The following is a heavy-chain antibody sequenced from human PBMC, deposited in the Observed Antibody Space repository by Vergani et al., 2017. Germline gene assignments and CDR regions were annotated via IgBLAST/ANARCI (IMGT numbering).Heavy chain of an antibody. J-gene: IGHJ4*02. Sequence: QVQLQQWGAGLLKPSETLSLTCEVHGESFSGHYWSWIRQPPGKGLEWNGEINDNGYTNYNPSLESRVIVSADKSKNQFSLRLMSVTAADTAMYYCAIRPRVSMVRGEILTKRTFDYWSQGTLVTVSS. CDR1: GESFSGHY. D-gene: IGHD3-10*01. CDR3: AIRPRVSMVRGEILTKRTFDY. V-gene: IGHV4-34*02. CDR2: INDNGYT.